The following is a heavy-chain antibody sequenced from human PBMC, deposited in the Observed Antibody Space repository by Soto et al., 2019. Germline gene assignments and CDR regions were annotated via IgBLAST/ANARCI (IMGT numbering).Heavy chain of an antibody. CDR1: GGSISSSSYY. Sequence: QLQLQESGPGLVKPSETLSLTCTVSGGSISSSSYYWGWIRQPPGKGLVWIGSIYYSGSTYYNPSPKSRVTIPVDTSKNQFSLKLSSVTAADTAVYYCARHDLGDVVPAATVDYWGQGTLVTVSS. J-gene: IGHJ4*02. CDR2: IYYSGST. V-gene: IGHV4-39*01. D-gene: IGHD2-2*01. CDR3: ARHDLGDVVPAATVDY.